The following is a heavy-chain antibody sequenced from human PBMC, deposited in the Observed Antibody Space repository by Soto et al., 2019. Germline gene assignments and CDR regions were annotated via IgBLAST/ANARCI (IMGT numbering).Heavy chain of an antibody. CDR1: GFSLSTSGAG. V-gene: IGHV2-5*01. Sequence: QITLKESGPTLVKPTQTLTLTCTFSGFSLSTSGAGVGWIRQPPGKALEWLAVIYWNDDKRYSPSLKSRVTIAKDTSKNEVVLTMISMDPMDTATYYCTHFSGYEQFEYWGQGTLITVSS. J-gene: IGHJ4*02. CDR3: THFSGYEQFEY. D-gene: IGHD5-12*01. CDR2: IYWNDDK.